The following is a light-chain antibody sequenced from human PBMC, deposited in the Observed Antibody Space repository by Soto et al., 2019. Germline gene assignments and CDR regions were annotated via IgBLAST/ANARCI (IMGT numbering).Light chain of an antibody. J-gene: IGLJ1*01. V-gene: IGLV1-40*01. CDR1: SSNIGNNY. CDR3: QSYDSSLSVSYV. Sequence: QSVLTQPPSVSAAPGQKVTISCSGSSSNIGNNYVSWYQQLPGTAPKLLIYGNKNRPSGVPDRFSGSKSGTSASLAITGLQAEDEADYYCQSYDSSLSVSYVFGTGTKVTV. CDR2: GNK.